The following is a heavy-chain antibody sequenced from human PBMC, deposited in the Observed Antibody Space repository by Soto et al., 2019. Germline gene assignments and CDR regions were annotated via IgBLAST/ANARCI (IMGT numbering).Heavy chain of an antibody. CDR1: GGSFSGYY. V-gene: IGHV4-34*01. CDR3: ARDRYGNYYHYGMDV. J-gene: IGHJ6*02. D-gene: IGHD5-18*01. CDR2: INHSGST. Sequence: SETLSLTCAAFGGSFSGYYWSWIRQPPGKGLEWIGEINHSGSTNHNPSLESRVTISVDTSKNQFYLNLRSVTAADTAVYYCARDRYGNYYHYGMDVWGQGTTVTVSS.